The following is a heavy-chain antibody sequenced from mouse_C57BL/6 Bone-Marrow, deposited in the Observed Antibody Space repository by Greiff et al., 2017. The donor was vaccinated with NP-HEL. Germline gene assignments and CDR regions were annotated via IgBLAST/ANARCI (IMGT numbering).Heavy chain of an antibody. D-gene: IGHD2-5*01. CDR1: GYTFTEYT. V-gene: IGHV1-62-2*01. Sequence: VKLQQSGAELVKPGASVKLSCKASGYTFTEYTIHWVKQRSGQGLEWIGWFYPGSGSIKYNEKFKDKATLTADKSSSTVYMELSRLTSEDSAVYFCARHERTYYSNYIGAMDYWGQGTSVTVSS. J-gene: IGHJ4*01. CDR2: FYPGSGSI. CDR3: ARHERTYYSNYIGAMDY.